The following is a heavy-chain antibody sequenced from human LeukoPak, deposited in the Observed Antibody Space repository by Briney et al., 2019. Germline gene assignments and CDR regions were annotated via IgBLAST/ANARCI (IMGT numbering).Heavy chain of an antibody. D-gene: IGHD2-2*01. CDR2: ISSNGGST. V-gene: IGHV3-64*01. CDR1: GFTFSSYA. J-gene: IGHJ6*03. CDR3: AREGPSQYCSSTSCTYYYYYMDV. Sequence: RGSLRLSCAASGFTFSSYAMHWVRQAPGKGLEYVSAISSNGGSTYYANSVKGRFTISRDNSKNTLYLQMGSLRAEDMAVYYCAREGPSQYCSSTSCTYYYYYMDVWGKGTTVTVSS.